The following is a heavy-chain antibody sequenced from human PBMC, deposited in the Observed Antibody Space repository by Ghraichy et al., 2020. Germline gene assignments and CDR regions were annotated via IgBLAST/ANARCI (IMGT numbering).Heavy chain of an antibody. Sequence: SETLSLTCTVSGGSISGSSYFWGWISQPPGKGLEWIGTIYYSGSTYYNPSLKSRVTISVDTSKNQFSLKLSSVTAADTAVYYCARHFGHSSGNRWFDPWGQGTLVTVSS. CDR1: GGSISGSSYF. D-gene: IGHD6-19*01. V-gene: IGHV4-39*01. J-gene: IGHJ5*02. CDR3: ARHFGHSSGNRWFDP. CDR2: IYYSGST.